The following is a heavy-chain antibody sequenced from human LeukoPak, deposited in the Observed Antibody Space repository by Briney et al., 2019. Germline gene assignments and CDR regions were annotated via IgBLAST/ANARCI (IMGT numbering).Heavy chain of an antibody. CDR1: GGTFSNYA. Sequence: SVKVSCKASGGTFSNYAINWVRQAPGQGLEWMGGIIPIFGTANYAQKFQGRVTITADESTSTAYMQLSSLRSEDTAVYYCATTITIIVVVEGYFDYWGQGTLVTVSS. D-gene: IGHD3-22*01. CDR2: IIPIFGTA. V-gene: IGHV1-69*01. J-gene: IGHJ4*02. CDR3: ATTITIIVVVEGYFDY.